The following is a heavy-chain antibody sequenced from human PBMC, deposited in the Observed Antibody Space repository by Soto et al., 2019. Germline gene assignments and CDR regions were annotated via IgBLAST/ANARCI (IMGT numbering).Heavy chain of an antibody. CDR1: GFSFSYAW. CDR2: IRSKTAGETT. Sequence: EVHLVESGGGLVKPGGSLRLSCVASGFSFSYAWMSWVRQAPGKGLEWVGRIRSKTAGETTEYAAPGQGRFTISRDDSKNTLDLQMNSLKGEDTAVYYCGTGWESGTYYNGFAIWGHVTVVTVAS. V-gene: IGHV3-15*01. D-gene: IGHD1-26*01. CDR3: GTGWESGTYYNGFAI. J-gene: IGHJ3*02.